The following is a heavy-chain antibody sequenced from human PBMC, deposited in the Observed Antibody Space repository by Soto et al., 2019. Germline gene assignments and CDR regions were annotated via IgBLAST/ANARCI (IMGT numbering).Heavy chain of an antibody. J-gene: IGHJ4*02. V-gene: IGHV3-48*02. CDR3: ARDSMAKISHFDY. Sequence: GSLQLSCAASGFTFGSFAMNWVRQAPGKGLEWLSYISTSSATQYFAESVKGRFTVSRDNAKNSLYLQMNSLRDEDTAVYYCARDSMAKISHFDYWGQGALVTVSS. CDR1: GFTFGSFA. CDR2: ISTSSATQ.